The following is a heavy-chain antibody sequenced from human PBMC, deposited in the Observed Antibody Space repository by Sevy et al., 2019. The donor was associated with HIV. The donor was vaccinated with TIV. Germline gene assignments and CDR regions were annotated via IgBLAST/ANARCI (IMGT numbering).Heavy chain of an antibody. Sequence: GGSLRLSCAASGFTFSSYTLNWVRQAPGKGLEWVSAISYSSEDIYYADSVKGRFTISRDNAKNSLYLQMSSLRAEDTAVDYCATDKGGYDPFDYWGQGTLVTVSS. CDR1: GFTFSSYT. CDR3: ATDKGGYDPFDY. J-gene: IGHJ4*02. D-gene: IGHD5-12*01. CDR2: ISYSSEDI. V-gene: IGHV3-21*01.